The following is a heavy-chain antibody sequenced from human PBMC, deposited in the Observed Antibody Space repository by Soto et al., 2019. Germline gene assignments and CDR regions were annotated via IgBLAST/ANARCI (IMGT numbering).Heavy chain of an antibody. CDR1: GFTFSSYS. D-gene: IGHD2-15*01. CDR3: ARGTGYCSGGSCYGILVY. Sequence: GGSLRLSCAASGFTFSSYSMNWVRQAPGKGLEWVSYISSSSSTIYYADSVKGRFTISRDNAKNSLYLQMNSLRDEDTAVYYCARGTGYCSGGSCYGILVYWGQGTLVTVSS. CDR2: ISSSSSTI. J-gene: IGHJ4*02. V-gene: IGHV3-48*02.